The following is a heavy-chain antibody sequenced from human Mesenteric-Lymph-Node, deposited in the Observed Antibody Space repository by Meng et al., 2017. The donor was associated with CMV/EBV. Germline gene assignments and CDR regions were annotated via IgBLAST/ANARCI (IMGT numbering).Heavy chain of an antibody. D-gene: IGHD4-11*01. CDR1: GDSISSSDFF. CDR2: ISYSGST. Sequence: SETLSLTCTVSGDSISSSDFFWGWIRQPPGKGLEWIGHISYSGSTYYNPSLKSRVTISVDTSKNQFSLKVRSVTAADTAIYFCARSHSNFFYWGQGTLVTVSS. V-gene: IGHV4-39*07. J-gene: IGHJ4*02. CDR3: ARSHSNFFY.